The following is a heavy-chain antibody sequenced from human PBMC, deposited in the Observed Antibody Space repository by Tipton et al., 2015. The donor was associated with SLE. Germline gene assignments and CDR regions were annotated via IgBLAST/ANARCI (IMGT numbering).Heavy chain of an antibody. J-gene: IGHJ6*02. CDR1: GYTFTTYG. CDR2: IIPIFGTV. Sequence: QSGAEVKKPGASVKVSCKASGYTFTTYGISWVRQAPGQGLEWLGGIIPIFGTVNYAQKFQGRVTMTADESTSTAYMELSSLRSEETAVYYCARDAREDVIGMDVWRQGTPVTVSS. CDR3: ARDAREDVIGMDV. V-gene: IGHV1-69*13.